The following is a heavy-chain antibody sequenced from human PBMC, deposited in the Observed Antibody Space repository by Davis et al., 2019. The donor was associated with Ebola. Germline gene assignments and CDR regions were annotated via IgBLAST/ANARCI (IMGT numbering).Heavy chain of an antibody. CDR2: ISAYNGNT. D-gene: IGHD6-13*01. CDR3: ARDPFAYSSSPDGMDV. CDR1: GYTFSSYG. J-gene: IGHJ6*02. Sequence: ASVKVSCKASGYTFSSYGISWVRQAPGQGLEWMGWISAYNGNTNYAQKLQVRFTMTTDTSTSTAYMDLRSLRSDDTAVYYCARDPFAYSSSPDGMDVWGQGTTVTVSS. V-gene: IGHV1-18*01.